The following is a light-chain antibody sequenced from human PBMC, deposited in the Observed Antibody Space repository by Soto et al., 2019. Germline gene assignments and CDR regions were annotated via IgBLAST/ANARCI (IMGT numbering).Light chain of an antibody. V-gene: IGLV2-23*01. Sequence: QSALTQPASVSGSPGQSITISCTGTSSDVGGYILVYWYQQEPGKPPKLMIYEGSKRPSGVSSRFSGSKSGNTASLTISGLQAEDEAHYYCCSYVGGDTYLIFGGGTKLTVL. CDR1: SSDVGGYIL. J-gene: IGLJ2*01. CDR2: EGS. CDR3: CSYVGGDTYLI.